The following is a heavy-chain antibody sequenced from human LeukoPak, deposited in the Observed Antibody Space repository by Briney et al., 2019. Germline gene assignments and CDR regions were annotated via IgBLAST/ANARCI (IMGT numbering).Heavy chain of an antibody. D-gene: IGHD6-13*01. V-gene: IGHV3-30*03. CDR3: ARELGIAAAGTSDY. CDR2: ISYDGSHN. Sequence: GGSLRLSCAASGFTFSSYGMHWVRQAPGKGLEWVAFISYDGSHNYYADSVKGRFTISRDNSKNTLYLQMNSLRAEDTAVYFCARELGIAAAGTSDYWGQGTLVTVSS. J-gene: IGHJ4*02. CDR1: GFTFSSYG.